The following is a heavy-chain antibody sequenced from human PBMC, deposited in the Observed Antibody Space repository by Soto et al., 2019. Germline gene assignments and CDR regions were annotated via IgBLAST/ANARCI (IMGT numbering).Heavy chain of an antibody. J-gene: IGHJ6*02. CDR1: GYTFTSYG. CDR3: AGRGYDWHQNPYYYYGMDV. D-gene: IGHD3-22*01. Sequence: QVQLVQSGAEVKKPGASVKVSCKASGYTFTSYGMSWVRQAPGQGLEWMGWISAYNGNTNYAQKLQGRDTMTTDPATSTAYMELRTLSADDTAVYYCAGRGYDWHQNPYYYYGMDVWGQGTTVTVSS. V-gene: IGHV1-18*01. CDR2: ISAYNGNT.